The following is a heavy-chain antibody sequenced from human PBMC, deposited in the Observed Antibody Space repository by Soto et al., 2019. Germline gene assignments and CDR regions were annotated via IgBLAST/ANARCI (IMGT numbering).Heavy chain of an antibody. J-gene: IGHJ4*02. CDR3: ARANSVVVPAAILDY. CDR2: ISYDGSNK. V-gene: IGHV3-30-3*01. Sequence: QVQLVESGGGVVQPGRSLRLSCAASGFTFSSYAMHWVRQAPGKGLEWVAVISYDGSNKYYADSVKGRFTISRDNSKNTLYLQMNSLRAEDTAVYYCARANSVVVPAAILDYWGQGTLVTVSS. CDR1: GFTFSSYA. D-gene: IGHD2-2*01.